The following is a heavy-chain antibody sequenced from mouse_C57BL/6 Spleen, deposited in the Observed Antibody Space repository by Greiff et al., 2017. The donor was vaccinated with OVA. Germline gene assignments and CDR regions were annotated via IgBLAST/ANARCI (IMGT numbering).Heavy chain of an antibody. D-gene: IGHD2-5*01. CDR2: INPSTGGT. CDR1: GYSFTGYY. V-gene: IGHV1-42*01. CDR3: AREVGTYYSNFGAMDY. J-gene: IGHJ4*01. Sequence: EVQLQQSGPELVKPGASVKISCKASGYSFTGYYMNWVKQSPEKSLEWIGEINPSTGGTTYNQKFKAKATLTVDKSSSTAYMQLKSLTSEDSAVYYCAREVGTYYSNFGAMDYWGQGTSVTVSS.